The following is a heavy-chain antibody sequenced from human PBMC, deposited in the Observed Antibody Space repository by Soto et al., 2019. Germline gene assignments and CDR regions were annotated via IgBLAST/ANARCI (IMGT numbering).Heavy chain of an antibody. J-gene: IGHJ5*02. V-gene: IGHV1-69*06. CDR1: GGNFSSYA. CDR2: IIPIFGTA. Sequence: QVQLVQSGAEVKKPGSSVKVSCKASGGNFSSYAISWVRQAPGQGLEWMGGIIPIFGTANYAQKFQGRVTITADKSTSTAYMELSSLRSEDTAVYYCARDIRYCSSTSCYSWFDPWGQGTLVTVSS. D-gene: IGHD2-2*01. CDR3: ARDIRYCSSTSCYSWFDP.